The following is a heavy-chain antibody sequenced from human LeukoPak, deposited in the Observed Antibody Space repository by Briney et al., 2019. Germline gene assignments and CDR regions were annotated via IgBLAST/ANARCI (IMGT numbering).Heavy chain of an antibody. D-gene: IGHD2-15*01. CDR3: ARDGGLYCSGGSCYVDYYHYYMDV. J-gene: IGHJ6*03. V-gene: IGHV3-48*03. CDR1: GFTFSAYE. Sequence: GGSLRLSCAASGFTFSAYEMNWVRQAPGKGLEWVSYIGSSGSTVYYADSVKGRFTISRDNAKNSLYMQMESLRDEDTAIYYCARDGGLYCSGGSCYVDYYHYYMDVWGKGTTVTVSS. CDR2: IGSSGSTV.